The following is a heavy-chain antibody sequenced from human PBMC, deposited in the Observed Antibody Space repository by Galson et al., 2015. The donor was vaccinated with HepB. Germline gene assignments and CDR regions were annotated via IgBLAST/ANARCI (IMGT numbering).Heavy chain of an antibody. CDR1: GFTFSSYA. CDR2: ISGSGGST. V-gene: IGHV3-23*01. Sequence: SLRLSCAASGFTFSSYAMSWVRQAPGKGLEWVSAISGSGGSTYYADSVKGRFTISRDNSKNTLYLQMNSLRAEDTAVYYCAKDPGYSGSYVGWFDPWGQGTLVTVSS. J-gene: IGHJ5*02. D-gene: IGHD1-26*01. CDR3: AKDPGYSGSYVGWFDP.